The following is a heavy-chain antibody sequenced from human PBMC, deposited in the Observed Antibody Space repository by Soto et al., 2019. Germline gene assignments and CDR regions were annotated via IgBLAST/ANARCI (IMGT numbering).Heavy chain of an antibody. CDR2: IIPIFGTA. CDR1: GVTFSSYA. Sequence: QVQLVQSVAEVKKPGSSVKVSCKASGVTFSSYAISWVRQDPGQGLEWMGGIIPIFGTANYEQKFQGRVTITSDESTSTSYMELSSLRSEDTAVYYCTCDAVTPRYFDLWGRGTLVTVSS. V-gene: IGHV1-69*01. J-gene: IGHJ2*01. D-gene: IGHD4-4*01. CDR3: TCDAVTPRYFDL.